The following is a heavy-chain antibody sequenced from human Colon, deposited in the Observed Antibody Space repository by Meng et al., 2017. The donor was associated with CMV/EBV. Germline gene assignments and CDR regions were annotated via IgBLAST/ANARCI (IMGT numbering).Heavy chain of an antibody. CDR1: GFSLSTIGMG. CDR2: IYWDDDK. J-gene: IGHJ4*02. D-gene: IGHD3-10*01. CDR3: AHRPYGSGSYFFDY. V-gene: IGHV2-5*02. Sequence: HITLKESVPTLVKPTQTLTLTCTFSGFSLSTIGMGVGWIRQPPGKALEWLGVIYWDDDKRYSPSLKSRLTITKDTSKNQVVLTMTNLDPLDTATYYCAHRPYGSGSYFFDYWGQGTLVTVSS.